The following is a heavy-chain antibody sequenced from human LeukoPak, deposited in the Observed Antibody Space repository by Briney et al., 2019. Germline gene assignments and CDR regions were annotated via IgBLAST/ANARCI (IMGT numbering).Heavy chain of an antibody. CDR3: ARDTYYDILTGYYTLDY. J-gene: IGHJ4*02. Sequence: GGSLRLSCAASGFTFSSYSMNWVRQAPGKGLEWVSSISSSSSYIYYADSVKGRFTISRDNAKNSLYLQMNSLRAKDTAVYYCARDTYYDILTGYYTLDYWGQGTLVTVSS. D-gene: IGHD3-9*01. CDR2: ISSSSSYI. CDR1: GFTFSSYS. V-gene: IGHV3-21*01.